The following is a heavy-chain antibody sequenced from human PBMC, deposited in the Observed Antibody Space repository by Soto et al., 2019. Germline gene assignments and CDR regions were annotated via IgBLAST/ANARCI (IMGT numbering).Heavy chain of an antibody. Sequence: QVQLQESGPGLVKPSETLSLACSVSGASIAKNVWGWIRQPPGKGLEWIGYVSKSGSANHNPDLKSRVTMSIEMANNQFSLSLSSVAAADTAVYYCARDRSGSLDYWGQGTLVTVSS. D-gene: IGHD1-26*01. CDR3: ARDRSGSLDY. CDR1: GASIAKNV. V-gene: IGHV4-59*01. J-gene: IGHJ4*02. CDR2: VSKSGSA.